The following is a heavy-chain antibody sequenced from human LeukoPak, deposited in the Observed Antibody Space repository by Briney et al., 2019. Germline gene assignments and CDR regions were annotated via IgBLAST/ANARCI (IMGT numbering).Heavy chain of an antibody. J-gene: IGHJ4*02. Sequence: PGGSLRLSCAASGFTFSSYSMNWVRQAPGKGLEWVSYISSSSSYIYYADSVKGRFTISRDNAKNSLYLQMNSLRAEDTAVYYCARIPAKGTGYWGQGTLVTVSS. CDR3: ARIPAKGTGY. D-gene: IGHD1-1*01. CDR1: GFTFSSYS. V-gene: IGHV3-21*05. CDR2: ISSSSSYI.